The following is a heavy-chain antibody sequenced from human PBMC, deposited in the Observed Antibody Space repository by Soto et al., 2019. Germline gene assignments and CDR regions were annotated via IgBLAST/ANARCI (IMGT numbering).Heavy chain of an antibody. V-gene: IGHV3-21*01. CDR3: ASGVPGDY. CDR2: ISSSSSYI. J-gene: IGHJ4*02. CDR1: GFTFSSHS. D-gene: IGHD3-10*01. Sequence: GGSLRLSCVASGFTFSSHSMNWVRQAPGKGLEWVSSISSSSSYIYYADSVKGRFSISRDNAKNSLYLQMNSLRAEDTAVCYCASGVPGDYWGQGTLVTVSS.